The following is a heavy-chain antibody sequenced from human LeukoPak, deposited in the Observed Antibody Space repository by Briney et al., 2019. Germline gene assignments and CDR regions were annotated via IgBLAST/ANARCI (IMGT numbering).Heavy chain of an antibody. CDR2: IWYDGSNK. J-gene: IGHJ4*02. D-gene: IGHD3-3*01. CDR3: AAGVYFFDY. Sequence: SGRSLRLSCAASGFSFSNYGMHWVRQAPPKGLEWVAIIWYDGSNKYYADSVKGRFTISRDNSKNTLYLQMNSLRAEDTALYYCAAGVYFFDYWGQGTLVTVSS. CDR1: GFSFSNYG. V-gene: IGHV3-33*01.